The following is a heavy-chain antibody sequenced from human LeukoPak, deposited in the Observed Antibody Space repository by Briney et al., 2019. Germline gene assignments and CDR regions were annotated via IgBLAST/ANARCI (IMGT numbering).Heavy chain of an antibody. CDR1: GFTFSSYA. Sequence: GGSLRLSCAASGFTFSSYAMHWVRQAPGKGLEWVAVISYDGSNKYYADSVKGRFTISRDNSKNTLYLQMNSLRAEDTAVYYCVRAVPDTAMAPDDYWGQGTLVTVSS. V-gene: IGHV3-30-3*01. D-gene: IGHD5-18*01. J-gene: IGHJ4*02. CDR3: VRAVPDTAMAPDDY. CDR2: ISYDGSNK.